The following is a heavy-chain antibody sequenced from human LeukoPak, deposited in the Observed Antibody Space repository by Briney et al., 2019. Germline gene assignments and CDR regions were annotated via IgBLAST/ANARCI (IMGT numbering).Heavy chain of an antibody. J-gene: IGHJ3*02. CDR1: GYTFTSYY. V-gene: IGHV1-46*01. CDR3: ARTLGYSSGPDAFDI. CDR2: INPSGGST. D-gene: IGHD6-19*01. Sequence: ASVKVSCKASGYTFTSYYMHWVRQDPGQGLEWMGIINPSGGSTSYAQKLQGRVTMTRDTSTSTVYMELSSLRPEDTAVYYCARTLGYSSGPDAFDIWGQGTMVTVSS.